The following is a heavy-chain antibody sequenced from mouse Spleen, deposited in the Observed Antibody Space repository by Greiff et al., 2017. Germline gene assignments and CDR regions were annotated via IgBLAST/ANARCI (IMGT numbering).Heavy chain of an antibody. CDR2: IDPETGGT. CDR3: TTPFDY. Sequence: VQLQESGAELVRPGASVTLSCKASGYTFTDYEMHWVKQTPVHGLEWIGAIDPETGGTAYNQKFKGKAILTADKSSSTAYMELRSLTSEDSAVYYCTTPFDYWGQGTTLTVSS. J-gene: IGHJ2*01. V-gene: IGHV1-15*01. CDR1: GYTFTDYE.